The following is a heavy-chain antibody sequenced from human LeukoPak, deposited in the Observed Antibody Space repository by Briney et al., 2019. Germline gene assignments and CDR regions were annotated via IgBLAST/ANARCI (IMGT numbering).Heavy chain of an antibody. Sequence: GGSLRLSCAASGFSFSIYGLSWVRQAPGKGLEWVSGISGSGGNTYCADSVKGRFTISRDNSKNTLYLQMNSLRAEDTAVYYCAELGITMIGGVWGKGTTVTISS. CDR2: ISGSGGNT. CDR3: AELGITMIGGV. D-gene: IGHD3-10*02. CDR1: GFSFSIYG. V-gene: IGHV3-23*01. J-gene: IGHJ6*04.